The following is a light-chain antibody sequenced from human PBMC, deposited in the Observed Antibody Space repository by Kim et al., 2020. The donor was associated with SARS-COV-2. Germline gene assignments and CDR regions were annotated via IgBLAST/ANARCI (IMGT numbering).Light chain of an antibody. Sequence: GQRVNVSCSGSRSNIGNNNVNWYQQVPGTAPKLLSFSNYQRTSGVPDRFSGSKSGTSASLAISGLQSEEEAVDYCAVWDDSLRGPVFGGGTQLTVL. J-gene: IGLJ3*02. CDR3: AVWDDSLRGPV. CDR1: RSNIGNNN. V-gene: IGLV1-44*01. CDR2: SNY.